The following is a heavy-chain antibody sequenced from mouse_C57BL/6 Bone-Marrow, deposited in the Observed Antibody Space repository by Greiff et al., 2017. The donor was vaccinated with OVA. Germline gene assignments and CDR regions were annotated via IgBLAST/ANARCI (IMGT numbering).Heavy chain of an antibody. CDR3: ARNSNYDLYFDV. J-gene: IGHJ1*03. Sequence: VQLQQPGAELVKPGASVKLSCKASGYTFTSYWMHWVKQRPGRGLEWIGRLYPNSGGTKYNEKFKSKATLTVDKPSSTAYMQLSSLTSEDSAVYYCARNSNYDLYFDVWGTGTTVTVSS. V-gene: IGHV1-72*01. D-gene: IGHD2-5*01. CDR2: LYPNSGGT. CDR1: GYTFTSYW.